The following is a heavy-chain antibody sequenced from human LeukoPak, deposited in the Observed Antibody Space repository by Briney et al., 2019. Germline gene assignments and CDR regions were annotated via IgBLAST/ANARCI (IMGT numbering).Heavy chain of an antibody. J-gene: IGHJ4*02. D-gene: IGHD2-15*01. CDR1: GFTFSSHG. CDR3: AKSGLNRSDY. CDR2: ITGSGANA. Sequence: PGETLRLSCAASGFTFSSHGMNWVRQAPGKGLEWVSGITGSGANAYYADSVKGRFTISRDNSKNTLYLQMNSLRAEDTAIYYCAKSGLNRSDYWGQGTLVTVSS. V-gene: IGHV3-23*01.